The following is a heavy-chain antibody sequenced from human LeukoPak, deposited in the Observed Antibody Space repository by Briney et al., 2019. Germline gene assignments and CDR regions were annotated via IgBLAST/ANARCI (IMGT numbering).Heavy chain of an antibody. CDR1: GGSISSYY. V-gene: IGHV3-15*01. Sequence: TSETLSLTCTVSGGSISSYYWSWIRQPPGKGLEWIGRIKSKTDGGTTDYAAPVKGRFTISRDDSKNTLYLQMNSLKTEDTAVYYCTTRSQLISFDHWGQGTLVTVSS. J-gene: IGHJ4*02. CDR3: TTRSQLISFDH. D-gene: IGHD3-16*01. CDR2: IKSKTDGGTT.